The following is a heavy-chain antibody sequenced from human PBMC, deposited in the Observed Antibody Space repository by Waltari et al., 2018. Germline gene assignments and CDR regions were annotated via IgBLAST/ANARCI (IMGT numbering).Heavy chain of an antibody. CDR2: ISNSGSP. CDR1: DYSINSGYF. V-gene: IGHV4-38-2*01. D-gene: IGHD6-6*01. J-gene: IGHJ4*02. Sequence: QVQLQESGPGLVRPSETLSLSCAVSDYSINSGYFWVWIRQPPGKGLEWIGTISNSGSPYSHPSFKSRVIMSVDTSKNQFSLKMTSVTAADTALYYCARQGTSSSFYFDFWGWGTLVIVSS. CDR3: ARQGTSSSFYFDF.